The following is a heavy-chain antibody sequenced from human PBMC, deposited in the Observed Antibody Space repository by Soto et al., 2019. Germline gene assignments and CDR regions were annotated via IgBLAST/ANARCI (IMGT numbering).Heavy chain of an antibody. Sequence: VQLVESGGGVVQPGRSLRLSCAASGFIFSGYGMHWVRQAPGKGLEWVAVIWYDGSNENYAASVKGRFTISRDNSKNTLYLQMNSLRAEDTAVYYCTRRFSDGWYSDYWGQGTLVTVSS. V-gene: IGHV3-33*01. J-gene: IGHJ4*02. CDR3: TRRFSDGWYSDY. CDR1: GFIFSGYG. CDR2: IWYDGSNE. D-gene: IGHD6-19*01.